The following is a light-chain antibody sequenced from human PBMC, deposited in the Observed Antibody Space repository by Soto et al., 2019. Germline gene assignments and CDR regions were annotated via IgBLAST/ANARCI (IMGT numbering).Light chain of an antibody. CDR2: WAS. CDR3: QHYNSYSEA. V-gene: IGKV4-1*01. CDR1: HSVLHSPNNKNY. J-gene: IGKJ1*01. Sequence: IVMTQSPDSLAVSLGERATINCKSSHSVLHSPNNKNYLAWYQHKPGQSPKMLIYWASFRESGVPDRFSGSGSGTEFTLSISSLQPDDFATYYCQHYNSYSEAFGQGTKVDIK.